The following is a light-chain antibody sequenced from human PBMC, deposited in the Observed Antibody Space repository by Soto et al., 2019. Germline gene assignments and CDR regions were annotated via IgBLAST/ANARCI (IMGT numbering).Light chain of an antibody. V-gene: IGKV1-33*01. CDR3: QPPGT. CDR2: DAS. Sequence: DIQMTQSPSSLSASVGDRVTITCQASQDISNYLNWYQQKPGKAPKLLIYDASNLETGVPSRFSGSGSGTDFTFTISSLQPEDIATYYCQPPGTFGPGTKVDIK. CDR1: QDISNY. J-gene: IGKJ3*01.